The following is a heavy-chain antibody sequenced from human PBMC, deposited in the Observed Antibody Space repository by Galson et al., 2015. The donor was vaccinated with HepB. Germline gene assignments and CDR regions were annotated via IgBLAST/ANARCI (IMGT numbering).Heavy chain of an antibody. D-gene: IGHD3-10*01. V-gene: IGHV3-33*08. Sequence: SLRLSCAASGFTFSSYGMHWVRQAPGKGLEWVAVIWYDGSNKYYADSVKGRFTISRDNSKNTLYLQMNSLRAEDTAVYYCARDLITMVRGVIITFLSSWGQGTLVTVSS. CDR1: GFTFSSYG. J-gene: IGHJ5*02. CDR2: IWYDGSNK. CDR3: ARDLITMVRGVIITFLSS.